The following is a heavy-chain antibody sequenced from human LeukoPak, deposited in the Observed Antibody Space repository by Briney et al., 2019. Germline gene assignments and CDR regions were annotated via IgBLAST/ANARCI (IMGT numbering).Heavy chain of an antibody. CDR2: ISGGGGSI. V-gene: IGHV3-23*01. CDR3: ARGDRGLVRSDTQDY. D-gene: IGHD3/OR15-3a*01. CDR1: GFTFSSYA. J-gene: IGHJ4*02. Sequence: GGSLRLSCAASGFTFSSYAMSLVRQAPGEGLGWVSAISGGGGSIYYADSVEGRVTISRDNTKNARYLPMNRLRGEDTAVYYCARGDRGLVRSDTQDYWGQGTLVTVSS.